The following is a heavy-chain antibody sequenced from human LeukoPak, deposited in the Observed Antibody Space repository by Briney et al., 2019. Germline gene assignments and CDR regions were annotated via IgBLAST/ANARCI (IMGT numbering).Heavy chain of an antibody. CDR1: GFIFSDYY. Sequence: PGGSLRLSCAASGFIFSDYYMSWIRQAPGKGLEWVSYISSSGNAIYYADSVKGRFTISRDDAKNSMYMQMNRLRAEDTAVYYCARTYYYGSGTYRYAFDFWAKGQWSPSLQ. CDR3: ARTYYYGSGTYRYAFDF. D-gene: IGHD3-10*01. CDR2: ISSSGNAI. V-gene: IGHV3-11*04. J-gene: IGHJ3*01.